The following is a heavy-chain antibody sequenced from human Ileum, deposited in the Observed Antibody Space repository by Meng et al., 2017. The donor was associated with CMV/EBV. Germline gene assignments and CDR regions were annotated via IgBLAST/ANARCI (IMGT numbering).Heavy chain of an antibody. CDR1: GFTLTSYD. CDR2: IGIAGDK. J-gene: IGHJ6*02. CDR3: AGGPLIYYAMDV. Sequence: GESLKISCAASGFTLTSYDMHWVRQVIGKGLEWVSLIGIAGDKYSRDSVKGRFTTSRDNARNFMYLQMDSLRAEDTGVYYCAGGPLIYYAMDVWGQGTTVTVSS. V-gene: IGHV3-13*01.